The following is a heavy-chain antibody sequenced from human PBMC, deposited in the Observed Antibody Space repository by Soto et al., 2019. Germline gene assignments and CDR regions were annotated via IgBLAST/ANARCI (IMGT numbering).Heavy chain of an antibody. CDR2: ISYDGSNK. J-gene: IGHJ6*02. CDR3: AKEVWSGPMDV. D-gene: IGHD3-3*01. Sequence: QVQLVESGGGVVQPGRSLRLSCAASGFIFSSYGMHWVRQAPGKGLEWVAVISYDGSNKYYADSVKGRFTISRDNSKNTLYLQMNSLRAEDTAVYYCAKEVWSGPMDVWGQGTKVTVSS. CDR1: GFIFSSYG. V-gene: IGHV3-30*18.